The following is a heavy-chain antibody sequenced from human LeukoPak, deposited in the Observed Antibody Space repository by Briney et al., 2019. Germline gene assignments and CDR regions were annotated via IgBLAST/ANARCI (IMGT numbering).Heavy chain of an antibody. V-gene: IGHV4-61*01. CDR3: AREQNQLWFDY. J-gene: IGHJ4*02. Sequence: SETLSLTCTVSGGSVSSGSYYWSWIRQPPGKGLEWIGYIHYSGTTNYNPSLKSRVTMSVDTSKNLFSLNLSSMTAADTAVYYCAREQNQLWFDYWGQGTLVTVSS. CDR1: GGSVSSGSYY. D-gene: IGHD5-18*01. CDR2: IHYSGTT.